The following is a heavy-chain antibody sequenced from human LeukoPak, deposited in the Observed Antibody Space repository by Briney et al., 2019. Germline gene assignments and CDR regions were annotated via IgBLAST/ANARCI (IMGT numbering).Heavy chain of an antibody. CDR2: INPNSGGT. CDR1: GYTFTGYY. Sequence: ASVKVSCKASGYTFTGYYMHWVRQAPGQGLEWMGWINPNSGGTNYAQKFQGRVTMTTDTSTSTAYMELRSLRSDDTAVYYCARDLTMIVGGRVGRYWGQGTLVTVSS. CDR3: ARDLTMIVGGRVGRY. V-gene: IGHV1-2*02. D-gene: IGHD3-22*01. J-gene: IGHJ4*02.